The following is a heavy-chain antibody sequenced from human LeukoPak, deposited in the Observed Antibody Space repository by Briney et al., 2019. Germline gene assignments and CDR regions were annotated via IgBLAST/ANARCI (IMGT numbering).Heavy chain of an antibody. CDR2: IIPIFGTA. Sequence: ASVKVSCKASGGTFSSYAISWVRQAPGQGLEWMGRIIPIFGTANYAQKFQGRVTITADKSTSTAYMELSSLRSEDTAVYYCARESRDYGDYVSDVFSENNWFDPWGQGTLVTVSS. D-gene: IGHD4-17*01. CDR1: GGTFSSYA. CDR3: ARESRDYGDYVSDVFSENNWFDP. V-gene: IGHV1-69*06. J-gene: IGHJ5*02.